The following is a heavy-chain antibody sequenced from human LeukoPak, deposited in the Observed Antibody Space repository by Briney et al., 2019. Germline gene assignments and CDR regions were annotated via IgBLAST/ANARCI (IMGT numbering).Heavy chain of an antibody. CDR2: TRYDEDNK. V-gene: IGHV3-30*02. J-gene: IGHJ4*02. CDR1: GFTFSSYG. Sequence: PRGSLRLSCAASGFTFSSYGMNWVRQAPGKGLEWVAFTRYDEDNKYYAESVKGRFTISRDNSKNTLYLQMNSLRVEDTAVYYCAKDTSTIAVAGTCFDYWGQGTLVTVSS. CDR3: AKDTSTIAVAGTCFDY. D-gene: IGHD6-19*01.